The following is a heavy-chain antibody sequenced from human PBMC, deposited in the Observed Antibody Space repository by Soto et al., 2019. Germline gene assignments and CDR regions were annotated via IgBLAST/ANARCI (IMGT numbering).Heavy chain of an antibody. Sequence: GGSLRLSCAASGFTFSSYAMSWFRQAPGKGLEWVSAISGSGGSTYYADSVKGRFTISRDNSKNTLYLQMNSLRAEDTAVYYCAKGGSSPVYFDYWGQGTLVTVSS. D-gene: IGHD6-13*01. J-gene: IGHJ4*02. CDR1: GFTFSSYA. CDR3: AKGGSSPVYFDY. CDR2: ISGSGGST. V-gene: IGHV3-23*01.